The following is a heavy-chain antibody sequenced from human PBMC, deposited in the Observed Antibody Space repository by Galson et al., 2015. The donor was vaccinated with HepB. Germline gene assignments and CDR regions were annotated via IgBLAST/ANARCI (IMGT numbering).Heavy chain of an antibody. V-gene: IGHV3-33*01. J-gene: IGHJ4*02. CDR2: IWYDGSNK. Sequence: SLRLSCAASGFTCSSYGMHWVRQAPGKGLEWVAVIWYDGSNKYYADSVKGRFTISRDNSKNMLYLQMNSLRAEDTAVYYCAREISSWGFHYWGQGTLVPVSS. CDR1: GFTCSSYG. CDR3: AREISSWGFHY. D-gene: IGHD6-13*01.